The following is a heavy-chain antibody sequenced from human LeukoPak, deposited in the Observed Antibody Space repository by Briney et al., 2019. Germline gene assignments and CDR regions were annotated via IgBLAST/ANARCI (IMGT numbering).Heavy chain of an antibody. CDR1: GFTFSNAW. CDR3: AGQNVDTTMDAYYYYGMDV. Sequence: GSLRLSCAASGFTFSNAWMSWVRQAPGKGLEWIGEINHSGSTNYNPSLKSRVTISVDTSKNQFSLKLSSVTAADTAVYYCAGQNVDTTMDAYYYYGMDVWGQGTTVTVSS. J-gene: IGHJ6*02. D-gene: IGHD5-18*01. CDR2: INHSGST. V-gene: IGHV4-34*08.